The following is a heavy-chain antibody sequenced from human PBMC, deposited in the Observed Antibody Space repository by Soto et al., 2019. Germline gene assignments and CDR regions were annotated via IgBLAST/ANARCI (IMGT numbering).Heavy chain of an antibody. D-gene: IGHD6-6*01. CDR1: GFTFSSYA. J-gene: IGHJ6*02. Sequence: GGSLRLSCAASGFTFSSYAMSWVRQAPGKGLEWVSAISGSGGSTYYADSVKGRFTISRDNSKNTLYLQMNSLRAEDTAVYYCAKGSAARPNYYGMDVWGQGTTVTVSS. V-gene: IGHV3-23*01. CDR3: AKGSAARPNYYGMDV. CDR2: ISGSGGST.